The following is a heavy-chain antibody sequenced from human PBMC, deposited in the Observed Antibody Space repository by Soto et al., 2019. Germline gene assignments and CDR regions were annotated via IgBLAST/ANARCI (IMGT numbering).Heavy chain of an antibody. V-gene: IGHV1-8*02. CDR1: GYNFNTFD. J-gene: IGHJ4*02. D-gene: IGHD6-19*01. CDR2: MNPNSGNT. Sequence: ASVKVSCKASGYNFNTFDIYWVRQATGHGLEWMGWMNPNSGNTGYAQELRGRVTMTRNTSNTTAYMELTSLTSDDTAVYYCATXQISIAVAGETEYYFDYWGQGTPVTVSS. CDR3: ATXQISIAVAGETEYYFDY.